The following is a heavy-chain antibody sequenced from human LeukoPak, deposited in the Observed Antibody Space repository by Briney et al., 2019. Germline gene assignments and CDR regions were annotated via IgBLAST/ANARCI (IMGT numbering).Heavy chain of an antibody. CDR2: IYYSGST. CDR3: ARRAFSSGFYYFDY. D-gene: IGHD3-22*01. Sequence: PSETLSLTCTVSGGSISSYYWSWIRQPPGKGLEWIGYIYYSGSTNYNPSLKSRVTMSVDTSKNQFSLRLSSVTAADTAVYYCARRAFSSGFYYFDYWGQGTLVTVSS. V-gene: IGHV4-59*08. J-gene: IGHJ4*02. CDR1: GGSISSYY.